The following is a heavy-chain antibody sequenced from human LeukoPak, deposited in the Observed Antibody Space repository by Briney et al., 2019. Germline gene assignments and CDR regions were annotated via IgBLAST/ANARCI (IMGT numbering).Heavy chain of an antibody. CDR3: ARVIFGVVLPRNYYMDV. CDR1: GYIFTSYG. D-gene: IGHD3-3*01. J-gene: IGHJ6*03. CDR2: ISAYNGHT. Sequence: ASVKVSCKASGYIFTSYGISWVRQAPGQGLEWMGWISAYNGHTKYAQKFQGRVTMTTETSTSTAYMELRSLRSDDTAVYYCARVIFGVVLPRNYYMDVWGKGTTVTVSS. V-gene: IGHV1-18*01.